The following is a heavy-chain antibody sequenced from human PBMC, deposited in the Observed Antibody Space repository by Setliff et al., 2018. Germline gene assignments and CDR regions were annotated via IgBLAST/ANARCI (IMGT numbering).Heavy chain of an antibody. D-gene: IGHD1-26*01. V-gene: IGHV1-2*02. CDR1: GYTFTGYY. CDR2: INPNSGGT. Sequence: ASVKVSCKASGYTFTGYYMHWVRQAPGQGLEWMGWINPNSGGTNYAQKFQGRVTMTRDTSISTAYMELSRLRSEDTAVYYCATDFPSGSYGLTEHYWGQGTLVTVSS. J-gene: IGHJ4*02. CDR3: ATDFPSGSYGLTEHY.